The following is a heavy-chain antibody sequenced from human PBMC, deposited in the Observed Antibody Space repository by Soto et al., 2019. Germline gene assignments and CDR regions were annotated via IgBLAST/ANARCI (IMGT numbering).Heavy chain of an antibody. CDR2: INAGNANT. V-gene: IGHV1-3*01. J-gene: IGHJ5*02. CDR3: ARTSGTIPLFDP. Sequence: VKVSCKASGYTFTSYAMHWVRQAPGQRLEWMGWINAGNANTKYSQKFQGRVTITRDTSASTAYMELSSLRSEDTAVYYCARTSGTIPLFDPWGQGTLVTVSS. CDR1: GYTFTSYA. D-gene: IGHD1-1*01.